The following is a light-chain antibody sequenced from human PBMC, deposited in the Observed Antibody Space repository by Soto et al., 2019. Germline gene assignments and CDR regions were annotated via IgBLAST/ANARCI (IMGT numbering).Light chain of an antibody. Sequence: QSALTQPTSVSGTPGQSITISCTGKHNDIGTYDYVSWYQQHPRRAPRLLIHGVTTRPSGISDRFSASKSGLTASLTISGLQPEDEADYYCSSFTSNRIYGFGPGTKVTVL. J-gene: IGLJ1*01. CDR3: SSFTSNRIYG. CDR2: GVT. V-gene: IGLV2-14*03. CDR1: HNDIGTYDY.